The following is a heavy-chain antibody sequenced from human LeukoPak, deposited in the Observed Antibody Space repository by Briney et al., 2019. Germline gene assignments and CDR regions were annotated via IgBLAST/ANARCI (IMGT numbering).Heavy chain of an antibody. CDR1: GGSISSGSYY. J-gene: IGHJ6*03. Sequence: PSETLSLTCTVSGGSISSGSYYWSWIRQPAGKGLEWIGRIYTSGSTNYNPSLKSRVTMSVGTSKNQFSLKLSSVTAADTAVYYCAREMITFGGVLEYYYYMDVWGKGTTVTVSS. D-gene: IGHD3-16*01. CDR3: AREMITFGGVLEYYYYMDV. V-gene: IGHV4-61*02. CDR2: IYTSGST.